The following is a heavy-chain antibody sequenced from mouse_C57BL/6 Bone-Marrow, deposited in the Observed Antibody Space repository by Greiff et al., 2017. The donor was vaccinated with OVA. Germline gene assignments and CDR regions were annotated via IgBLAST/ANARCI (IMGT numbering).Heavy chain of an antibody. CDR2: ISDGGSYT. CDR3: VRDLDYYGSPDWYFDV. D-gene: IGHD1-1*01. J-gene: IGHJ1*03. V-gene: IGHV5-4*01. Sequence: EVHLVESGGGLVKPGGSLKLSCAASGFTFSSYAMSWVRQTPEKRLEWVATISDGGSYTYYPDNVKGRFTISRDNAKNNLYLQMSHLKSEDTAMYYCVRDLDYYGSPDWYFDVWGTGTTVTVSS. CDR1: GFTFSSYA.